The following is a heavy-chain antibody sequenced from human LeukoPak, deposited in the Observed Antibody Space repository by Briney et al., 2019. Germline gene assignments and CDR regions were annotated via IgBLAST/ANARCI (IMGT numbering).Heavy chain of an antibody. V-gene: IGHV3-73*01. CDR1: GFTVSGSA. Sequence: GGSLRLSCADSGFTVSGSAMHWVRQASGKGLEWLGRVRSKGYNYATAYGASVKDRFIISRDDSKSTAYLQMSSLKSEDTAVYYCATLGETSGWYPDHWGQGTLVTVSS. D-gene: IGHD6-19*01. CDR2: VRSKGYNYAT. CDR3: ATLGETSGWYPDH. J-gene: IGHJ4*02.